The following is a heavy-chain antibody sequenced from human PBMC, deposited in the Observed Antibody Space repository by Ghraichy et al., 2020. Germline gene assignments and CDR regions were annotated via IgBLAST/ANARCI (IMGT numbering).Heavy chain of an antibody. Sequence: SETLSLTCAVYGGSFSGYYWSWIRQPPGKGLEWIGEINHSGSTNYNPSLKSRVTISVDTSKNQFSLKLSSVTAADTAVYYCARVPSTGALSGMDVWGQGTTVTVSS. CDR1: GGSFSGYY. V-gene: IGHV4-34*01. J-gene: IGHJ6*02. D-gene: IGHD7-27*01. CDR2: INHSGST. CDR3: ARVPSTGALSGMDV.